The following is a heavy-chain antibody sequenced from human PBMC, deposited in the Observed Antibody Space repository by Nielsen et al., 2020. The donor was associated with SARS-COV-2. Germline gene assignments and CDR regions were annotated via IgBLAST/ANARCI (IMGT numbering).Heavy chain of an antibody. CDR3: AREEAAAGQIRMDA. Sequence: GGSLRLSCAASGFTFSSYDMHWVRQATGKGLEWVSAIGTAGDTYYPGSVKGRFTISRENAKNSLYLQMNSLRAGDTAVYYCAREEAAAGQIRMDAWGQGTTVTVSS. V-gene: IGHV3-13*04. D-gene: IGHD6-13*01. CDR1: GFTFSSYD. J-gene: IGHJ6*02. CDR2: IGTAGDT.